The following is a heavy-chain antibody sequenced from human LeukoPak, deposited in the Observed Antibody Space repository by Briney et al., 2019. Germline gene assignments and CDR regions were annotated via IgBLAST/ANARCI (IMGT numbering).Heavy chain of an antibody. D-gene: IGHD5-18*01. J-gene: IGHJ4*02. CDR2: IGNTET. V-gene: IGHV3-23*01. Sequence: RPGGSLRLSCATSGFPFETNAMSWVRQAPGKGLEWVATIGNTETFYADSVTGRFTISRHNSKNTVNLQMNRLRVEDTAIYYCAKDWIQFNRVFDCFDSWGQGTLVTVSS. CDR1: GFPFETNA. CDR3: AKDWIQFNRVFDCFDS.